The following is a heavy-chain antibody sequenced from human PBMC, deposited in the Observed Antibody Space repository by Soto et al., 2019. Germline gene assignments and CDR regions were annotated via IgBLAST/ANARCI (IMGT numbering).Heavy chain of an antibody. CDR2: IYSGGST. D-gene: IGHD2-2*01. Sequence: ETLSLTCTVSGGFVNSDTHSWSWIRQTPGKRLEWIGFIYSGGSTKNPSLRSRVTMSVDTSKNQFSLKLRSVIVADTAVYHCARFVRSCSATTCSTRADVWGQGITVTVS. V-gene: IGHV4-61*01. J-gene: IGHJ6*02. CDR1: GGFVNSDTHS. CDR3: ARFVRSCSATTCSTRADV.